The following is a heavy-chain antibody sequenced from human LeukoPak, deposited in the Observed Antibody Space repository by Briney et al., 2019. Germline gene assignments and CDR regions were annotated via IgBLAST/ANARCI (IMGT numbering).Heavy chain of an antibody. CDR1: GFTFSSYA. Sequence: GGSLRLSCAASGFTFSSYAMHWVRQAPGKGLEWVAVISYDGSNKYYADSVKGRFTISRDNSKNTLYLQMNSLRAEDTAVYYCARDKTGEGSFDYWGQGTLVTVSS. J-gene: IGHJ4*02. CDR2: ISYDGSNK. V-gene: IGHV3-30*01. CDR3: ARDKTGEGSFDY. D-gene: IGHD7-27*01.